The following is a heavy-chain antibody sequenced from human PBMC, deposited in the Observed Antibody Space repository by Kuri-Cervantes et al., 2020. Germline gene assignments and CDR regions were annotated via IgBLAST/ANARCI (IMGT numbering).Heavy chain of an antibody. CDR2: INAGNGNT. CDR1: GYTFTSYA. D-gene: IGHD6-13*01. V-gene: IGHV1-3*01. J-gene: IGHJ6*02. CDR3: ARGESGAYSSSWYYTRYYYYGMDV. Sequence: ASVKVSCKASGYTFTSYAMHWVRQAPGQRLEWMGWINAGNGNTKYSQKFQGRVTITRDTSASTAYMELSSLRSEDTAVYYCARGESGAYSSSWYYTRYYYYGMDVWGQGTTVTVSS.